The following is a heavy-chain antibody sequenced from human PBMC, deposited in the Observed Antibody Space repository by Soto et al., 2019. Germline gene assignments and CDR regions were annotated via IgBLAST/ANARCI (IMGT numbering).Heavy chain of an antibody. Sequence: PGGSLRLSCAASGFTVSSNYMSWVRQAPGKGLEWVSVIYSGGSTYYADSVKGRFTISRHNSKNTLYLQMNSLRAEDTAVYYCATHGHDYGDYEAEQPPERYYFDYWGQGSLVSVSS. CDR3: ATHGHDYGDYEAEQPPERYYFDY. J-gene: IGHJ4*02. V-gene: IGHV3-53*04. D-gene: IGHD4-17*01. CDR1: GFTVSSNY. CDR2: IYSGGST.